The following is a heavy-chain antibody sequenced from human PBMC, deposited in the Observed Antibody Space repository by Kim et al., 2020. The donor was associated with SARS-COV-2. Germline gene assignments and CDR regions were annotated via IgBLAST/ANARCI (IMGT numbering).Heavy chain of an antibody. J-gene: IGHJ4*02. D-gene: IGHD6-19*01. V-gene: IGHV3-11*04. Sequence: SADSVKGRFTNSRDNAKNSLYLQMSSLRAEDTVGYYCARETIAVAGPIDYWRQGTLVTVSS. CDR3: ARETIAVAGPIDY.